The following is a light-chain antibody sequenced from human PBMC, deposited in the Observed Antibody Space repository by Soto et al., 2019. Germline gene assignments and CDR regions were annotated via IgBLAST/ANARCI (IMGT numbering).Light chain of an antibody. J-gene: IGLJ1*01. CDR1: SSDVGSYNL. V-gene: IGLV2-14*02. Sequence: QSVLTQPASVSGSPGQSITTSCTGTSSDVGSYNLVSWYQQHPGKAPKLMIYEVIKRPSGVSNRFSGSKSGNTASLTISGLQAEDDADYYCSLYTSENTYVFGTGTKVTVL. CDR3: SLYTSENTYV. CDR2: EVI.